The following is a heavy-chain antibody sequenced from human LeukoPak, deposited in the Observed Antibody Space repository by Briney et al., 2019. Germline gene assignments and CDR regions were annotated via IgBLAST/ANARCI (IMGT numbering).Heavy chain of an antibody. V-gene: IGHV3-30*18. J-gene: IGHJ2*01. CDR2: ISYDGSKK. D-gene: IGHD3-22*01. Sequence: GGSLRLSCAASGFTFCSYGIHWVRQAPGKGLEWVAVISYDGSKKYYADSVKGRFTISRDNSKNTLYLQMNSLTAEDTAVYYCAKFQGDYYDSSGHTRYFDLWGRGTLVTVSS. CDR3: AKFQGDYYDSSGHTRYFDL. CDR1: GFTFCSYG.